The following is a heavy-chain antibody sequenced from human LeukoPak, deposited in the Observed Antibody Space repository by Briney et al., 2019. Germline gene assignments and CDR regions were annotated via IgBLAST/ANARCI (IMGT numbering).Heavy chain of an antibody. CDR3: ARGDYYDSSGYYQRAFDI. D-gene: IGHD3-22*01. CDR1: GGSISSGSYY. Sequence: PSQTLSLTCTVSGGSISSGSYYWSWIRQPAGKGLEWIGRIYTSGSTNYNPSLKSRVTISVDTSKNQFSLKLSSVTAADTAVYYCARGDYYDSSGYYQRAFDIWGQGTMVTVSS. V-gene: IGHV4-61*02. J-gene: IGHJ3*02. CDR2: IYTSGST.